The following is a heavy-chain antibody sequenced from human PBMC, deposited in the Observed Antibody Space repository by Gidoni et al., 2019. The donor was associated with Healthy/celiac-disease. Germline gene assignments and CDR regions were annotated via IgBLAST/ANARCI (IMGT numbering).Heavy chain of an antibody. V-gene: IGHV4-34*01. J-gene: IGHJ4*02. Sequence: QVQLQQWGAGLLKPSETLSLTCAVYGGSFSGYYWSWIRQPPGKGLEWIGEINHSGSTNYNPSLKSRVTISVDTSKNQFSLKLSSVTAADTAVYYCARGSILYGDYDYWGQGTLVTVSS. CDR1: GGSFSGYY. D-gene: IGHD4-17*01. CDR3: ARGSILYGDYDY. CDR2: INHSGST.